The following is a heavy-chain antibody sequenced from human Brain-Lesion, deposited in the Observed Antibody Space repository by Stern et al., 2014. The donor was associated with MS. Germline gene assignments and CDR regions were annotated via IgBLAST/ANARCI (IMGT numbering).Heavy chain of an antibody. Sequence: VQLVESGPGLVKPSETLSLTCTVSGGSISSSSYYWGWIRQPPGKGLEWIGSIYYRGSTYYNPSLKSRVTISMDPPKTLFPLGLSSGTAADTAVYFCAKLWLGELPESPFDYWGQGTLVTVSS. D-gene: IGHD3-10*01. V-gene: IGHV4-39*01. CDR2: IYYRGST. CDR3: AKLWLGELPESPFDY. J-gene: IGHJ4*02. CDR1: GGSISSSSYY.